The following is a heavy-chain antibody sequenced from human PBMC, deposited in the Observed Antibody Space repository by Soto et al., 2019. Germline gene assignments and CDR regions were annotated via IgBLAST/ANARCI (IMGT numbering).Heavy chain of an antibody. J-gene: IGHJ3*02. CDR2: IIPILGIA. CDR3: ARENTPITIHAFDI. V-gene: IGHV1-69*08. CDR1: GGTFSSYT. Sequence: QVQLVQSGAEVKKPGSSVKVSCKASGGTFSSYTISWVRQAPGQGLEWMGRIIPILGIANYAQKFQGRVKFTALKFXSTAYMELSSLRSEDTAVYYCARENTPITIHAFDIWGQGTMVTVSS. D-gene: IGHD3-10*01.